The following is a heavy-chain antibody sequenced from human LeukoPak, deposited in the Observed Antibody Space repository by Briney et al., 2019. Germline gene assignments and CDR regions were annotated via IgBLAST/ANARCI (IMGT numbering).Heavy chain of an antibody. Sequence: GASVKVSCKASGYTFTGYYMHWVRQAPGQGLEWMGWINPNSGGTNYAQKFQGRVTMTRDTSISTAYMELSRLRSDDTAVYYCARDTGGYYDSSSQDAFDIWGQGTMVTVSS. CDR3: ARDTGGYYDSSSQDAFDI. J-gene: IGHJ3*02. CDR2: INPNSGGT. V-gene: IGHV1-2*02. D-gene: IGHD3-22*01. CDR1: GYTFTGYY.